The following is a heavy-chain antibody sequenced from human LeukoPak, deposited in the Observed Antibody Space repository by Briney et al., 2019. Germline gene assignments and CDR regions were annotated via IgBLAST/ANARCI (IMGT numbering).Heavy chain of an antibody. D-gene: IGHD3-10*01. CDR2: IKQDGSEK. J-gene: IGHJ4*02. CDR3: ARDSFRYGSGSYFDY. CDR1: GFTFSSYW. Sequence: GSLRLSCAASGFTFSSYWMSWVRQAPGKGLEGVANIKQDGSEKYYVDSVKGRFTISRDNAKTSLYLQMNRLRAEDTAVYYCARDSFRYGSGSYFDYWGQGTLVTVSS. V-gene: IGHV3-7*01.